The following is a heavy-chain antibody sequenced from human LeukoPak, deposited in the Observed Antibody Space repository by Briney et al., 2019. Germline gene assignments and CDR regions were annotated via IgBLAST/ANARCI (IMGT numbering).Heavy chain of an antibody. Sequence: GASVKVSCKASGGTFSSYAISWVRQAPGQGLEWMGGIIPIFGTANYAQKFQGRVTITADESTSTDYMELSSLRSEDTAVYYCARARRSGYYDILTGYVDYWGQGTLVTVSS. D-gene: IGHD3-9*01. V-gene: IGHV1-69*01. J-gene: IGHJ4*02. CDR1: GGTFSSYA. CDR2: IIPIFGTA. CDR3: ARARRSGYYDILTGYVDY.